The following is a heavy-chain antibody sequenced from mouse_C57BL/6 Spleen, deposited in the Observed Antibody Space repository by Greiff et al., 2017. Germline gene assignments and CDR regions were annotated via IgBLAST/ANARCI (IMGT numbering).Heavy chain of an antibody. V-gene: IGHV14-1*01. J-gene: IGHJ3*01. CDR1: GFNFRDYY. Sequence: VQLKESGAELVRPGASVKLSCTASGFNFRDYYMHWVKQRPEQGLEWIGRIDPADGDTEYAPQFQGQDPMTADKSSNTAYMQLRSLTSVDTADYYFTYYGSRWFADWGPGTLVTVSA. D-gene: IGHD1-1*01. CDR3: TYYGSRWFAD. CDR2: IDPADGDT.